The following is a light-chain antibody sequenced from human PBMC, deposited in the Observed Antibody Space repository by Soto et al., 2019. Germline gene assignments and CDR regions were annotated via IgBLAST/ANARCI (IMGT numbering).Light chain of an antibody. J-gene: IGLJ2*01. CDR1: SSDVGGYNY. V-gene: IGLV2-14*01. Sequence: QSVLTQPASVSGSPGQSITISCTGTSSDVGGYNYVSWYQQHPGKAPKLMIYEVSNRPSGVSNCFSGSKSGNTDSLTISGLQAEDEADYYCSSYTSSSTVVFGGGTKLTVL. CDR2: EVS. CDR3: SSYTSSSTVV.